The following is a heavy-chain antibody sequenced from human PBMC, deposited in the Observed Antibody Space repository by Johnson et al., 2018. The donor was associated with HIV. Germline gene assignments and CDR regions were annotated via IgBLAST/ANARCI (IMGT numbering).Heavy chain of an antibody. CDR2: ISYDGSDK. CDR3: ARAQGDLGAYDAFDI. V-gene: IGHV3-30*04. Sequence: QVQLVESGGGVVQPGRSLRLSCAASGFTFSIYAMHCVRQAPGKGLEWVAVISYDGSDKYYTDSVKGRFTISRDNSKTTRYRQMNSLRSEDTAVYYWARAQGDLGAYDAFDIWGQGTMVTISS. J-gene: IGHJ3*02. D-gene: IGHD3-16*01. CDR1: GFTFSIYA.